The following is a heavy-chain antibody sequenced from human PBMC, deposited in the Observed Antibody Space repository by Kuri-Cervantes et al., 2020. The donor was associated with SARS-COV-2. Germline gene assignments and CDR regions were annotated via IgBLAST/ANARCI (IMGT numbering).Heavy chain of an antibody. J-gene: IGHJ6*02. CDR2: IYHTGST. CDR1: GASISNFY. CDR3: AGSSGRHLYYGMDV. Sequence: SETLSLTCSVSGASISNFYWSWIRQPPGKGLEWIGFIYHTGSTNYNPALKSRVTISVDTSKNQFSLKVTSVTAADTAVYYCAGSSGRHLYYGMDVWGQGTTVTVSS. D-gene: IGHD3-10*01. V-gene: IGHV4-59*03.